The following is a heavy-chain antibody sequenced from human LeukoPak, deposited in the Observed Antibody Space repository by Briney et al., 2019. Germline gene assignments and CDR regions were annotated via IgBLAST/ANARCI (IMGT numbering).Heavy chain of an antibody. CDR2: FYASGTT. Sequence: SETLSLTCTVSGGSIVSHYWNWLRQPAGRGLEWIGRFYASGTTNTSPSLKSRVTMSVDTSKNQSSLKLSSVTAADTAVYYCAKDSSTWGNLAGHFDSWGQGTLVTVSS. CDR3: AKDSSTWGNLAGHFDS. J-gene: IGHJ4*02. CDR1: GGSIVSHY. V-gene: IGHV4-4*07. D-gene: IGHD6-13*01.